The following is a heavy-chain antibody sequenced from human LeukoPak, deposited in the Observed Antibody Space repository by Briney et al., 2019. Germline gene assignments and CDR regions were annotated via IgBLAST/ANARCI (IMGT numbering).Heavy chain of an antibody. CDR3: ARVGGLAAAGIFGAFDI. J-gene: IGHJ3*02. CDR2: TYYRSKWYY. V-gene: IGHV6-1*01. D-gene: IGHD6-13*01. Sequence: SQTLSLTCAISGDSVSSNSAAWNWIKQSPSRGLEWLGGTYYRSKWYYDYALSVKSRITINPDTSKNQLSLQLNSVTPEDTAVYYCARVGGLAAAGIFGAFDIWGQGTMVTVSS. CDR1: GDSVSSNSAA.